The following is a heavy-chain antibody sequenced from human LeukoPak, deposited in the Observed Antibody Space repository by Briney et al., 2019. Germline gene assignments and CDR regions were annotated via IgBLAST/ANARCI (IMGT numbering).Heavy chain of an antibody. J-gene: IGHJ4*02. V-gene: IGHV3-53*01. CDR3: ARVCVFSGGDCYSGAGVDY. D-gene: IGHD2-21*02. CDR2: IYSGGST. CDR1: GFTFDDYT. Sequence: GGSLRLSCAASGFTFDDYTMHWVRQAPGKGLEWVSVIYSGGSTYYADSVKGRFTISRDNSKNTLYLQMNSLRAEDTAVYYCARVCVFSGGDCYSGAGVDYWGQGTLVTVSS.